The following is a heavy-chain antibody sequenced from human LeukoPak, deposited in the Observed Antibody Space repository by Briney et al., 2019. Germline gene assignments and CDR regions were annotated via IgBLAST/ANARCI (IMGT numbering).Heavy chain of an antibody. J-gene: IGHJ4*02. D-gene: IGHD3-22*01. Sequence: GGSLRLSCAASGFTFSSCAMSWVRQAPGKGLEWVSAISGSGGSTYYADSVKGRFTISRDNSKNTLYLQMNSLRAEDTAVYYCAKGRITMIVVVNTLDYWGQGTLVTVSS. V-gene: IGHV3-23*01. CDR2: ISGSGGST. CDR3: AKGRITMIVVVNTLDY. CDR1: GFTFSSCA.